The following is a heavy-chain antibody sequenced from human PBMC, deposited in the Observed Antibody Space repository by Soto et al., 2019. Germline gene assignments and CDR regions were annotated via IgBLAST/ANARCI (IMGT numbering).Heavy chain of an antibody. D-gene: IGHD3-22*01. CDR2: TSYDGSNK. V-gene: IGHV3-30-3*01. CDR1: GFTFSSYA. J-gene: IGHJ4*02. Sequence: LRLSCAASGFTFSSYAMHWVRQAPGKGLEWVAVTSYDGSNKYYADSVKGRFTISRDNSKNTLYLQMNSLRAEDTAVYYCARDLGYYDSSGYFDYWGQGTLVTVSS. CDR3: ARDLGYYDSSGYFDY.